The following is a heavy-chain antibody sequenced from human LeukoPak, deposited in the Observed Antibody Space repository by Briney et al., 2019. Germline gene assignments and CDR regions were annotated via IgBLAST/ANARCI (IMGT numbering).Heavy chain of an antibody. Sequence: GGSLGLSCTASGFSFSGHWMHWARQLPGKGLVWVSRISPTGSTTSYADSVKGRFTVSRDNAKNTLYLQVNNLRAEDTAVYYCARGPNSNWSGLDFWGQGTLVTVSS. J-gene: IGHJ4*02. CDR2: ISPTGSTT. D-gene: IGHD6-6*01. V-gene: IGHV3-74*01. CDR3: ARGPNSNWSGLDF. CDR1: GFSFSGHW.